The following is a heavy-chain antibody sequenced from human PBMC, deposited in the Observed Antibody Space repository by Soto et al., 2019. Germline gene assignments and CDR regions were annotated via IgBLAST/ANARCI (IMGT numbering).Heavy chain of an antibody. V-gene: IGHV1-69*13. CDR3: ARDPSIAYCGGDCYPDDAFDI. CDR1: GGTFSSYA. Sequence: ASLKVSCKASGGTFSSYAISWVRQAPGQGLGWMGGIIPIFGTANYAQKFQGRVTITADESTSTAYMELSSLRSEDTAVYYCARDPSIAYCGGDCYPDDAFDIWGQGTMVTVSS. J-gene: IGHJ3*02. CDR2: IIPIFGTA. D-gene: IGHD2-21*02.